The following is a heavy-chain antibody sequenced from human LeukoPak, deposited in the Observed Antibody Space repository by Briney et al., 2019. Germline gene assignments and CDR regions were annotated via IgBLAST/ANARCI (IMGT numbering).Heavy chain of an antibody. D-gene: IGHD3-10*01. CDR2: IYYSGST. CDR3: ARGHYYGSGSPDNWFDP. CDR1: GGSISSSSYY. V-gene: IGHV4-39*07. J-gene: IGHJ5*02. Sequence: SETLSLTCTVSGGSISSSSYYWGWIRQPPGKGLEWIGSIYYSGSTYYNPSLKSRVTISVDTSKNQFSLKLSSVTAADTAVYYCARGHYYGSGSPDNWFDPWGQGTLVTVSS.